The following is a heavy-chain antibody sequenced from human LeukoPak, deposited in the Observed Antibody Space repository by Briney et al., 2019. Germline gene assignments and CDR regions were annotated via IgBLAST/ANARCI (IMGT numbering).Heavy chain of an antibody. CDR3: ATQHPSSGWYLASFYFDY. Sequence: GRSLRLSCAASGFTFSSYGMHWVRQAPGKGLEWVAVISYDGSNKYYADSVKGRFTISRDNSKNTLYLQMNSLRAEDTAVYYCATQHPSSGWYLASFYFDYWGQGTLVTVSS. V-gene: IGHV3-30*03. D-gene: IGHD6-19*01. J-gene: IGHJ4*02. CDR1: GFTFSSYG. CDR2: ISYDGSNK.